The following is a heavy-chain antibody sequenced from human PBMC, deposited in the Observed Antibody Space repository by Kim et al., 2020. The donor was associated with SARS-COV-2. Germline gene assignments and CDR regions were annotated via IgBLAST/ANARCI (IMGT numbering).Heavy chain of an antibody. CDR3: ARAGYGTNNWFDP. J-gene: IGHJ5*02. Sequence: YAPKFQGRVTMTRDTSISTAYMELSRLRSDDTAVYYCARAGYGTNNWFDPWGQGTLVTVSS. D-gene: IGHD1-1*01. V-gene: IGHV1-2*02.